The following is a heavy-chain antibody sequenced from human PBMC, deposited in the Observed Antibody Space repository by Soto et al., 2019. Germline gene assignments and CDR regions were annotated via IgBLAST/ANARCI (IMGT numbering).Heavy chain of an antibody. D-gene: IGHD2-21*02. Sequence: QVQLQQWGAGLLKPSETLSLTCAVYGGSFSGYYWSWIRQPPGKGLEWIGEINHSGSTNYNPSLKSRVTISVDTSKNQFSLKLSAVTAADTAVYYCAVVTATAEYFQHWGQGTLVTVSS. J-gene: IGHJ1*01. CDR1: GGSFSGYY. V-gene: IGHV4-34*01. CDR2: INHSGST. CDR3: AVVTATAEYFQH.